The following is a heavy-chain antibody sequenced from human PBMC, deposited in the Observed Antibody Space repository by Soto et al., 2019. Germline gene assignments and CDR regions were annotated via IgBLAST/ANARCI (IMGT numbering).Heavy chain of an antibody. D-gene: IGHD6-13*01. Sequence: PSETLSLTCAVYGGSFSGYYWSWIRQPPGKGLEWIGEINHSGSTNYNPSLKSRVTISVDTSKNQFSLKLSSVTTADTAVYYCARGGLILSSSWYLRPYTWFDPWGKGILVTV. V-gene: IGHV4-34*01. CDR2: INHSGST. CDR1: GGSFSGYY. J-gene: IGHJ5*02. CDR3: ARGGLILSSSWYLRPYTWFDP.